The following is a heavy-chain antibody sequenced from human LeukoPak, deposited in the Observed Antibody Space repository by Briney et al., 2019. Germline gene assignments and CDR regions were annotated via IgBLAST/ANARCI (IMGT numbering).Heavy chain of an antibody. Sequence: GGSLRLSCATSGFTFSTYAMNWVRQAPGKGLEWVSAISGSGGRTYYADSLKGRFTISRDNSKNTLYLQMNSLRAEDTAVYYCAKDLFGRNRYYYYYMDVWGKGTTVTISS. CDR2: ISGSGGRT. CDR3: AKDLFGRNRYYYYYMDV. V-gene: IGHV3-23*01. D-gene: IGHD1-14*01. J-gene: IGHJ6*03. CDR1: GFTFSTYA.